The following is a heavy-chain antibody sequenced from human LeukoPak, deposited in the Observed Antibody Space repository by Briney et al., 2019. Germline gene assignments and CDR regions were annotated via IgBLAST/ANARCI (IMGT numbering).Heavy chain of an antibody. CDR2: INPSGGST. Sequence: GASVKVSCKASGYTFTSYYMHWVRQAPGQGLEWMGIINPSGGSTSYAQKFQGRVTMTRDTSTSTVYMELSSLRSEDTAVYYCARESRKKYGSGSPGWFDPWGQGTLVTVSS. J-gene: IGHJ5*02. CDR3: ARESRKKYGSGSPGWFDP. CDR1: GYTFTSYY. D-gene: IGHD3-10*01. V-gene: IGHV1-46*03.